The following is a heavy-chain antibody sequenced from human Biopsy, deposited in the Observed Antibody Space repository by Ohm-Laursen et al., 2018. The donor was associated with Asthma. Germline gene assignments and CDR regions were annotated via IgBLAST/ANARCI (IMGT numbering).Heavy chain of an antibody. Sequence: GSLRLSCAASGFSFSDYYMVWIRQAPGKGLEWVAYISSRGSNLYYADSVKGRFTISRDNPKKSVYLQLDNLRVEDTAVYYCARGYSTSWYFGYWGQGTVVTVSS. CDR1: GFSFSDYY. J-gene: IGHJ4*02. CDR2: ISSRGSNL. D-gene: IGHD6-13*01. CDR3: ARGYSTSWYFGY. V-gene: IGHV3-11*01.